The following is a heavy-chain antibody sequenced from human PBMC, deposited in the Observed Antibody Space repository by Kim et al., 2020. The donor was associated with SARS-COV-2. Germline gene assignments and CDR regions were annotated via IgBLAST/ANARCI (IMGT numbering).Heavy chain of an antibody. V-gene: IGHV2-5*01. J-gene: IGHJ4*02. CDR3: AHTRGYSYDYFDY. Sequence: RHRPSMKGRLTITKDTSKNQVVLTMTNMDPVDTATYYCAHTRGYSYDYFDYWGQGTLVTVSS. D-gene: IGHD5-18*01.